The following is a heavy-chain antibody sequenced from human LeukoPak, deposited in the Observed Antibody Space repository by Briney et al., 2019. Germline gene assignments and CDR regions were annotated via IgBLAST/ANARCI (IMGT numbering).Heavy chain of an antibody. V-gene: IGHV4-38-2*01. CDR2: IYHSGST. D-gene: IGHD3-10*01. J-gene: IGHJ4*02. Sequence: SETPSLTCAVSGYSISSGYYWGWIRQPPGKGLEWIGSIYHSGSTYYNPSLKSRVTISVDTSKNQFSLKLSSVTAADTAVYYCARGSGSYPFDYWGQGTLVTVSS. CDR3: ARGSGSYPFDY. CDR1: GYSISSGYY.